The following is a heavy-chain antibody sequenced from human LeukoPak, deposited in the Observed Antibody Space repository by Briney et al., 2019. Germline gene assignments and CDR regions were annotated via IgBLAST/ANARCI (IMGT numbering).Heavy chain of an antibody. J-gene: IGHJ6*03. D-gene: IGHD6-13*01. V-gene: IGHV1-18*01. Sequence: GASVKVSCKASGYTFTSYGISWVRQAPGQGLEWMGWISAYNGNTNYAQKLQGRVTMTTDTSTSTAYMELRSLRSDDTAVYYCARDSDSSWYSYYYYYMDVWGKGTTVTVSS. CDR2: ISAYNGNT. CDR1: GYTFTSYG. CDR3: ARDSDSSWYSYYYYYMDV.